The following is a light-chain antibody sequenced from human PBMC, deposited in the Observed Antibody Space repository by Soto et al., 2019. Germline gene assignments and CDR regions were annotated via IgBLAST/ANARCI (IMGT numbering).Light chain of an antibody. CDR2: AAS. Sequence: DIQMTQSPSSLSASVGDRVTIPCRASQSISTFLAWYEQKPGKAAKLLIYAASTLRYGVPSRFRGSESGTEFTLTIRSLQPEDFATYFCQQRYTTPWTFGQGTKVDIK. V-gene: IGKV1-39*01. CDR1: QSISTF. CDR3: QQRYTTPWT. J-gene: IGKJ1*01.